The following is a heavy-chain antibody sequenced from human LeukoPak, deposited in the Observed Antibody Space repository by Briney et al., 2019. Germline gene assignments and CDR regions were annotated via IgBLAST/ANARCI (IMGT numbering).Heavy chain of an antibody. CDR3: AREIRSGLDY. Sequence: SETLSLTCTVSGGSINSYYWSWIRQPPGKGLEWIGYIYYSGSTNYNPSLKSRVTISVDTSKNQFSLKLSSVTAADTAVYYCAREIRSGLDYWGQGTLVTVSS. CDR1: GGSINSYY. V-gene: IGHV4-59*01. J-gene: IGHJ4*02. D-gene: IGHD6-19*01. CDR2: IYYSGST.